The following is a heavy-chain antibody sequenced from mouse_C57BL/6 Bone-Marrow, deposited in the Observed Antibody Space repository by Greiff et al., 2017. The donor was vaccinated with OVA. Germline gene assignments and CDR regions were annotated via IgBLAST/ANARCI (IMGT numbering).Heavy chain of an antibody. CDR1: GYTFTSYW. J-gene: IGHJ4*01. CDR2: IYPGNSDT. CDR3: TRVYYSNPLYAMDY. D-gene: IGHD2-5*01. Sequence: DVQLQESGTVLARPGASVKMSCKTSGYTFTSYWMHWVKQRPGQGLEWIGAIYPGNSDTSYNQKFKGKAKLTAVTSASTAYMELSSLTNEDSAVYYCTRVYYSNPLYAMDYWGQGTSVTVSS. V-gene: IGHV1-5*01.